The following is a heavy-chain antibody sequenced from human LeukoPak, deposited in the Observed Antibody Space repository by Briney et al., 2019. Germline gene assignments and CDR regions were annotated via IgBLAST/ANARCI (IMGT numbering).Heavy chain of an antibody. D-gene: IGHD1/OR15-1a*01. J-gene: IGHJ4*02. CDR2: IYHSGST. Sequence: SETLSLTCTVSGYSISNGYYWVWIRQPPGKGLEWIGIIYHSGSTNYNPSLKSRVTISVDTSKNQFSLKLSSVTAADTAVYYCARGWLEQPFNFDYWGQGTLVTVSS. CDR3: ARGWLEQPFNFDY. V-gene: IGHV4-38-2*02. CDR1: GYSISNGYY.